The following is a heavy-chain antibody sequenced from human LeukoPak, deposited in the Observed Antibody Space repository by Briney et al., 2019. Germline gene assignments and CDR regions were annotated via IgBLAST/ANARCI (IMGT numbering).Heavy chain of an antibody. J-gene: IGHJ4*02. CDR2: IYYSGST. Sequence: SETLSLTCTVSGGSISSGGYYWSWIRQHPGTGLEWIGYIYYSGSTYYNPSLKSRVTISVDTSKNQFSLKLSSVTAADTAVYYCARYYGDYGGYFDYWGQGTLVTVSS. D-gene: IGHD4-17*01. CDR3: ARYYGDYGGYFDY. CDR1: GGSISSGGYY. V-gene: IGHV4-31*03.